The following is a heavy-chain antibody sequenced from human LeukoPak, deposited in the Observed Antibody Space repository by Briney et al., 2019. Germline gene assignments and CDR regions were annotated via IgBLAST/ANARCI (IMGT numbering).Heavy chain of an antibody. Sequence: SVKVSCKASGGTFSSYAISWVRQAPGQGLEWMGRIIPILGIANYAQKFQGRVTITADKSTSTAYMELSSLRSEDTAVYYCARVEVDSSGWPYYFDYWGQGTLVTVSS. CDR1: GGTFSSYA. J-gene: IGHJ4*02. CDR2: IIPILGIA. D-gene: IGHD6-19*01. CDR3: ARVEVDSSGWPYYFDY. V-gene: IGHV1-69*04.